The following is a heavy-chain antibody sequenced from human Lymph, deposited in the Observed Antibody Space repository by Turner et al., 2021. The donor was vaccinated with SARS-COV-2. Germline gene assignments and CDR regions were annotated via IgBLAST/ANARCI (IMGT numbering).Heavy chain of an antibody. CDR3: ARDLQLYGMDV. CDR2: IYSGGST. Sequence: VQLAATGCGLIQPGGSLTFSCAASGFTVSSNYMTWGRQAPGKGLEWVSLIYSGGSTYYADSVEGRFTISRDNSKNTLYLQMNSLRAEDTAIYYCARDLQLYGMDVWGQGTTVTVSS. CDR1: GFTVSSNY. V-gene: IGHV3-53*02. J-gene: IGHJ6*02. D-gene: IGHD1-1*01.